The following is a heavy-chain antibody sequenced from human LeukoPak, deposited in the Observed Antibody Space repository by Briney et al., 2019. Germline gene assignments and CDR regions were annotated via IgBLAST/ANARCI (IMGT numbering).Heavy chain of an antibody. CDR1: GFTFTNYN. CDR3: ARDSRFGKLLIPYFDY. Sequence: PGGSLRLSCAASGFTFTNYNMNWVRQAPGKGLEWVSSFSSSGNCIYYADSVKGRFTISRDNAQNSLYLQMNSLRDEDTAVYYCARDSRFGKLLIPYFDYWGQGTLVTVSS. CDR2: FSSSGNCI. V-gene: IGHV3-21*01. D-gene: IGHD3-10*01. J-gene: IGHJ4*02.